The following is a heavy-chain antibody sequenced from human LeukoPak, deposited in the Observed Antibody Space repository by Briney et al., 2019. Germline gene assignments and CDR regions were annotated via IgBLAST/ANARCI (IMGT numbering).Heavy chain of an antibody. Sequence: GGSLRLSCAASGFSFSSYWMTWVRQPPGEGPEWVANIKQDESERYSVDSVKGRFTISRDNAKNSVYLHMNSLRAEDTALYYCARLSAYYYGSYFYYYMDVWGKGTTVTVSS. J-gene: IGHJ6*03. V-gene: IGHV3-7*01. CDR1: GFSFSSYW. CDR3: ARLSAYYYGSYFYYYMDV. D-gene: IGHD3-10*01. CDR2: IKQDESER.